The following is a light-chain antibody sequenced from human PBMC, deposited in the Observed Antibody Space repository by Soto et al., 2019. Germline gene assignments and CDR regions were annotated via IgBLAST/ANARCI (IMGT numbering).Light chain of an antibody. CDR1: QSVRSER. CDR3: QEYAGPPPIT. CDR2: DAS. V-gene: IGKV3-20*01. Sequence: EIVLTQSPDTLSLSPGERVTLSCRASQSVRSERLAWYQQKRGEAPRLVIFDASFRASGIPERFRGSGSGTEFTLTITRLEPEDFAVYYCQEYAGPPPITFGRGTRLDIK. J-gene: IGKJ5*01.